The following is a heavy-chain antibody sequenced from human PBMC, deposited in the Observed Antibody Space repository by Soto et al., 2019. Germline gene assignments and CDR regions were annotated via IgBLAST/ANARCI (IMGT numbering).Heavy chain of an antibody. V-gene: IGHV1-69*01. CDR3: AREMTAMATGYFDY. D-gene: IGHD5-18*01. Sequence: QVQLVQSGAEVKKPGSSVKVSCKASGGTFSSYAISWVRQAPGQGLEWMGGIIPIFGTANYAQKFQGRVTITADESTSTANMGLSSLRSEDTAVYYCAREMTAMATGYFDYWGHGTLVNVSS. J-gene: IGHJ4*01. CDR2: IIPIFGTA. CDR1: GGTFSSYA.